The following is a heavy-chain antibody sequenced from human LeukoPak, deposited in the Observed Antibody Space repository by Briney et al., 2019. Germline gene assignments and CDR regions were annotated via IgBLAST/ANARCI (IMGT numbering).Heavy chain of an antibody. CDR1: GFTFSNYA. CDR3: AKDDPLRYFDRGAAFDY. J-gene: IGHJ4*02. V-gene: IGHV3-23*01. CDR2: FSGSGVST. D-gene: IGHD3-9*01. Sequence: PGGSLRLSCAASGFTFSNYAMSWVRQAPGKGLEWVSAFSGSGVSTHYADSVKGRFTISRDNSKNTLFLQMNSLRAEDTALYYCAKDDPLRYFDRGAAFDYWGQGTLVTVSS.